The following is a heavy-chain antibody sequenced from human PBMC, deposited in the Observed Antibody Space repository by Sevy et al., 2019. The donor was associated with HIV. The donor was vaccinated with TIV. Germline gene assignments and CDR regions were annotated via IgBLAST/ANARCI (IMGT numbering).Heavy chain of an antibody. CDR2: ISAYNGNT. Sequence: ASVKVSCKASGYTFISYAINWVRQAPGQGLEWMGWISAYNGNTNDAQKLQGRVTMTTDTSSSTAYMELRSLRSDDTAVYYCARSYGSGNYYGYWGQGTLVTVSS. CDR1: GYTFISYA. D-gene: IGHD3-10*01. J-gene: IGHJ4*02. CDR3: ARSYGSGNYYGY. V-gene: IGHV1-18*01.